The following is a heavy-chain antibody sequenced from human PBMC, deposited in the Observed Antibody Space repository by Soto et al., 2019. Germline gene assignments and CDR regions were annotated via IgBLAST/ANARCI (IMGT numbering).Heavy chain of an antibody. Sequence: EVQLVESGGGLVKPGGSLRLSCAASGFTFSRYSLNWLRQAPGKGLEWFSSITSSGASIYYADSMNGRFTTARDNAKNSLYLQMNSLRADDTAVHYCARDGSEGSGEIGYYYYMDVWGKGTTATVSS. J-gene: IGHJ6*03. V-gene: IGHV3-21*01. D-gene: IGHD2-15*01. CDR2: ITSSGASI. CDR1: GFTFSRYS. CDR3: ARDGSEGSGEIGYYYYMDV.